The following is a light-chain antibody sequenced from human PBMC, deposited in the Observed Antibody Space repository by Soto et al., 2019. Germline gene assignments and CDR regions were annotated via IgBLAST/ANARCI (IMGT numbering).Light chain of an antibody. CDR2: AAS. Sequence: DIQMTQSPSSLSASVGDRVTITCRASQDISNYLAWFQQKPGKAPKCLIYAASSLQSGVPSKFSGIGSGTDFTLSISNLQPADFATYYCLQYDTYPWTFGQGTKVESK. V-gene: IGKV1-16*02. J-gene: IGKJ1*01. CDR3: LQYDTYPWT. CDR1: QDISNY.